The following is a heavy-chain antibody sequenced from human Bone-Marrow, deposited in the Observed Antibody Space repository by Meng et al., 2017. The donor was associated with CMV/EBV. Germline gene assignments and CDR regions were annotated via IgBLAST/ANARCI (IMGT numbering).Heavy chain of an antibody. CDR1: GGSFSGYY. CDR3: ARGTGQGRFDY. CDR2: INHSGST. V-gene: IGHV4-34*01. D-gene: IGHD2-8*02. Sequence: QVQLQQWGAGLLKPSXXLSLTCAVYGGSFSGYYWSWIRQPPGKGLEWIGEINHSGSTNYNPSLKSRVTISVDTSKNQFSLKLSSVTAADTAVYYCARGTGQGRFDYWGQGTMVTVSS. J-gene: IGHJ4*02.